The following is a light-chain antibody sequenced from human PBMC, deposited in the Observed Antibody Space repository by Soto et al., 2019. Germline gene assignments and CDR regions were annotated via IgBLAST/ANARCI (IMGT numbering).Light chain of an antibody. J-gene: IGLJ1*01. CDR3: ASYATSDTFV. CDR1: ASDVGAYNY. Sequence: QSALTQPASVSGSPGQSITISCTGTASDVGAYNYVSWYQHHPGKAPKLMVYEVRNRPSGVSNRFSGSKSVNTASLTISGLQPEDEADYYCASYATSDTFVFGTGTKVTV. V-gene: IGLV2-14*01. CDR2: EVR.